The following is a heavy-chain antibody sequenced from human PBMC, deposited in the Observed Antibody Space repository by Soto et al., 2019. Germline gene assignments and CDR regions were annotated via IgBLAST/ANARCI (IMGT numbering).Heavy chain of an antibody. V-gene: IGHV4-34*01. J-gene: IGHJ4*02. Sequence: PSETLSLTCAVYGGSLSGYYWSWIRQPPGKGLEWIGEIGHSGSTIYNPSLESRVTISENSSNNQFSLKLNSVTAADTAVYYCARDIFGYFDYWGQGTLVTVSS. CDR2: IGHSGST. CDR3: ARDIFGYFDY. CDR1: GGSLSGYY. D-gene: IGHD3-3*01.